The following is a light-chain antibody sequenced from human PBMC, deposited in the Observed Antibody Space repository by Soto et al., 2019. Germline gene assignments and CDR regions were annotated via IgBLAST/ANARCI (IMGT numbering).Light chain of an antibody. CDR2: AAS. V-gene: IGKV1-8*01. CDR1: QGISSD. CDR3: QQYYSYPILT. Sequence: AIRMTQSPSSFSASTGDRVTITCRASQGISSDLAWYQQKPGKAPKLLIYAASTLQSGVPSRISGSGSGTDFTLTISCLQSEDFATYYCQQYYSYPILTFGGGTKVDIK. J-gene: IGKJ4*01.